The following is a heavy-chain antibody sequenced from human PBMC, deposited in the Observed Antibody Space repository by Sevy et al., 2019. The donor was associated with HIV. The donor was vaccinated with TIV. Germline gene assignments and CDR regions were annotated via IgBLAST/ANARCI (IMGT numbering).Heavy chain of an antibody. Sequence: SETLCLTCAISGDSIISTNWWSWVRQSPAKGLEWIGDIYHSGNTKNNPSLESRVTILVDKSKNQFSLKLNSVTAADTAVYYCARVDTSGGRAFDYWGQGTLVTVSS. J-gene: IGHJ4*02. V-gene: IGHV4-4*02. D-gene: IGHD6-19*01. CDR2: IYHSGNT. CDR1: GDSIISTNW. CDR3: ARVDTSGGRAFDY.